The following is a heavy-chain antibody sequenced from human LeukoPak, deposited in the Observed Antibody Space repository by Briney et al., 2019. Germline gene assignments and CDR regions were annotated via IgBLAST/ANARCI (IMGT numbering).Heavy chain of an antibody. CDR3: AKGVDYDFWSGYPEPLQYYYYGMDV. V-gene: IGHV3-9*01. Sequence: PGGSLRLSCAASGFTFSGHGMNWVRLAPGKGLEWVSGISWNSGSIGYADSVKGRFTISRDNAKNSLYLQMNSLRAEDTALYYCAKGVDYDFWSGYPEPLQYYYYGMDVWGQGTTVTVSS. CDR2: ISWNSGSI. D-gene: IGHD3-3*01. CDR1: GFTFSGHG. J-gene: IGHJ6*02.